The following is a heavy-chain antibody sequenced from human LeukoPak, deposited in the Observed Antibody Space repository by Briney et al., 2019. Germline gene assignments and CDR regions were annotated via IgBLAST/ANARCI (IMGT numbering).Heavy chain of an antibody. CDR1: GGSISSSSYS. J-gene: IGHJ4*02. CDR2: IYYSGSP. Sequence: PSETLSLTCTVSGGSISSSSYSWGWIRQPPGKGLEWIGSIYYSGSPYYNPSLKSRVTIPVDTSKNQFSLKLSSVTAADTAVYYCARRGSGYSYGQFDYWGQGTLVTVSS. D-gene: IGHD5-18*01. V-gene: IGHV4-39*01. CDR3: ARRGSGYSYGQFDY.